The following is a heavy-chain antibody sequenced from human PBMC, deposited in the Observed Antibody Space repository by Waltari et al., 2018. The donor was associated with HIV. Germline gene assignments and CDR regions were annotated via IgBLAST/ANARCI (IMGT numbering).Heavy chain of an antibody. J-gene: IGHJ4*02. Sequence: QVQLVQSGAEVKKPGSSVKVSCKASGGAFSGYSFNWVRQAPGQGLEWRVGVIPVLGTPNYAQRFQDRVTMTADESTSTAYMELSSLRSEDTAVYYCARDRGYSFGYGGGPTRFDYWGQGTLVTVSS. CDR3: ARDRGYSFGYGGGPTRFDY. CDR1: GGAFSGYS. V-gene: IGHV1-69*12. D-gene: IGHD5-18*01. CDR2: VIPVLGTP.